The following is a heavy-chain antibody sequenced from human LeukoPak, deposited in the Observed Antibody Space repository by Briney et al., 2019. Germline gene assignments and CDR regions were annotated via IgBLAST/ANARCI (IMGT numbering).Heavy chain of an antibody. V-gene: IGHV1-46*01. CDR1: GYTFTSYY. J-gene: IGHJ4*02. Sequence: VSVKVSCKASGYTFTSYYMHWVRQAPGQGLEWMGIINPSGGSTSSAQKFQGRVTMTRDMSTSTVYMELSSLRSEDTAVYYCARAPHTVTLDYWGQGTLVTVSS. CDR2: INPSGGST. CDR3: ARAPHTVTLDY. D-gene: IGHD4-11*01.